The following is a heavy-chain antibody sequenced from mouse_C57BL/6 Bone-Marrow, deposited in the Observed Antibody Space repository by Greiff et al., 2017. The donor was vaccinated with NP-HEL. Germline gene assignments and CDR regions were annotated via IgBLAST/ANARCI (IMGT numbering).Heavy chain of an antibody. V-gene: IGHV5-15*01. CDR3: ARLPWFAY. Sequence: DVQLVESGGGLVQPGGSLKLSCAASGFTFSDYGMAWVRQAPRKGPEWVAFISNLAYSIYYADTVTGRFTISRENAKNTLYLEMSSLRSEDTAMYYCARLPWFAYWGQGTLVTVSA. CDR2: ISNLAYSI. CDR1: GFTFSDYG. J-gene: IGHJ3*01.